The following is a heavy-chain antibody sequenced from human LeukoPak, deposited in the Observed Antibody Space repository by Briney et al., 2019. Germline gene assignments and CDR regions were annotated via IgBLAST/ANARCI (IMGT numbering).Heavy chain of an antibody. CDR3: ARSAGDCSGGSCFRWASAFDI. J-gene: IGHJ3*02. CDR2: VIPILGIA. Sequence: GASVKVSCKASGGTFSSYAISWVRQAPGHGLEWMGRVIPILGIANYAQKFQGRVTLTADKSTSTAYMELSSLRSEDTAVYYCARSAGDCSGGSCFRWASAFDIWGQGTMVTVSS. D-gene: IGHD2-15*01. CDR1: GGTFSSYA. V-gene: IGHV1-69*04.